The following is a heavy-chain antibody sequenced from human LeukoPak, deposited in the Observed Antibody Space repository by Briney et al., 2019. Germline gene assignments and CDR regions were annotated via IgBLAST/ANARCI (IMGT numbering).Heavy chain of an antibody. CDR3: ARRVSSSWYMIPFDY. D-gene: IGHD6-13*01. Sequence: SETLSLTCAVYGGSFSGYYWSWIRQPPGKGLEWIGEIKHSGSTNYNPSLKSRVTISVDTSKNQFSLKLSSVTAADTAVYYCARRVSSSWYMIPFDYWGQGTLVTVSS. J-gene: IGHJ4*02. CDR1: GGSFSGYY. CDR2: IKHSGST. V-gene: IGHV4-34*01.